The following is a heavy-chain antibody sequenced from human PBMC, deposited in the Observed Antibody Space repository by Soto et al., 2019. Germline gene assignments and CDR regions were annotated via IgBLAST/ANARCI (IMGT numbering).Heavy chain of an antibody. V-gene: IGHV3-33*01. Sequence: GGSLRLSCAASGFTFSSYGMHWVRQAPGKGLEWVAVIWYDGSNKYYADSVKGRFTISRDNSKNTLYLQMNSLRAEDTAVYYCARDPSVAGPGYFDYWGQGTLVTVSS. CDR2: IWYDGSNK. D-gene: IGHD6-19*01. CDR1: GFTFSSYG. CDR3: ARDPSVAGPGYFDY. J-gene: IGHJ4*02.